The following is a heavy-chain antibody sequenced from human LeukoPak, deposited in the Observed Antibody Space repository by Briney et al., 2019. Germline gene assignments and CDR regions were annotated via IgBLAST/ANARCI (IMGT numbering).Heavy chain of an antibody. CDR3: AKTASGSYIGYFDY. CDR2: IYHSGST. Sequence: SETLSLTCTVSGYSISSGYYWGWIRQPPGKGLEWIGSIYHSGSTYYNPSLKSRVTISVDTSKNQFSLKLSSVTAADTAVYYCAKTASGSYIGYFDYWGQGTLVSVSS. J-gene: IGHJ4*02. V-gene: IGHV4-38-2*02. D-gene: IGHD1-26*01. CDR1: GYSISSGYY.